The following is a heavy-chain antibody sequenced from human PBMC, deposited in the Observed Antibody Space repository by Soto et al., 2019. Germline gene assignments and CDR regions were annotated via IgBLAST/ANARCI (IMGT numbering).Heavy chain of an antibody. Sequence: EVPLVESGGGLIQPGGSLRLSCAASGFTVSSNYMSWVRQAPGKGLEWVSVIYSGGSTYYADSVKGRFTISRDNSKNPLYLQMKSLRAEDTGVYYCARVPPDEGYYYGRDVGGQGTTVTVSS. CDR3: ARVPPDEGYYYGRDV. CDR1: GFTVSSNY. J-gene: IGHJ6*02. CDR2: IYSGGST. V-gene: IGHV3-53*01.